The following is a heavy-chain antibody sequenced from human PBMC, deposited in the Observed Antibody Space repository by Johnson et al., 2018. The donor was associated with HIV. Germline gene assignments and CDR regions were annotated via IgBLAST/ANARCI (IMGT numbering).Heavy chain of an antibody. J-gene: IGHJ3*02. Sequence: VQLVESGGGLVKPGGSLRLSCAASGFTFSNVWMTWVRQAPGKGLEWVGRIKRKIEGETTDYAAPVKGRFTSSRDDSKTTLYLQMNSLTTEDTAVYYCTTAIVIDAFDIWGQGTMVTVSS. CDR3: TTAIVIDAFDI. V-gene: IGHV3-15*01. CDR2: IKRKIEGETT. CDR1: GFTFSNVW. D-gene: IGHD3-16*02.